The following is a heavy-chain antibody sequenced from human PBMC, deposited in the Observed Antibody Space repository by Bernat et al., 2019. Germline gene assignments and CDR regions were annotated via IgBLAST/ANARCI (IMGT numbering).Heavy chain of an antibody. J-gene: IGHJ3*02. Sequence: QVQLQESGPGLVKPSGTLSLTCAVSGGSISSSNWWSWVRQPPGKGLEWIGEIYHSGSTNYNPSPKSRVPISVDKANNQFSLKRSSVTAAATAVYYCARRLYCGYDSHDAFDIWGQGTMVPVSS. D-gene: IGHD5-12*01. CDR2: IYHSGST. V-gene: IGHV4-4*02. CDR3: ARRLYCGYDSHDAFDI. CDR1: GGSISSSNW.